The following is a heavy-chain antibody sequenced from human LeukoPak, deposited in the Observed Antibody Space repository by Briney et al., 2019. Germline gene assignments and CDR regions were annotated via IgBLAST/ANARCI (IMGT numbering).Heavy chain of an antibody. CDR2: IYPGDSDT. D-gene: IGHD1-7*01. V-gene: IGHV5-51*03. J-gene: IGHJ4*02. Sequence: PAASVKVSCKGSGYSFTSYWIGWVRQMPGKGLEWMGIIYPGDSDTRYSPSFQGNVTISADKSISTAYLQWSSLKASDTAMYYCATGNWNYPFDYWGQGTLVTVSS. CDR1: GYSFTSYW. CDR3: ATGNWNYPFDY.